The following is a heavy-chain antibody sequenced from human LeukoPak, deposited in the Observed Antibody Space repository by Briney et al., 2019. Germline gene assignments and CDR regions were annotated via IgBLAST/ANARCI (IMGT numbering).Heavy chain of an antibody. CDR2: KKQGGSEK. D-gene: IGHD4-11*01. V-gene: IGHV3-7*01. CDR3: AIDPGGYSNYGGYYYYYGMDV. J-gene: IGHJ6*02. CDR1: GFIFSSYW. Sequence: GGSLRLSCAASGFIFSSYWVSWVRQAPGKGLEWVANKKQGGSEKYYVDSVKGRFTIARDNAKNSLYLQMNSLRAEDTAVYYCAIDPGGYSNYGGYYYYYGMDVWCQGTTVTVSS.